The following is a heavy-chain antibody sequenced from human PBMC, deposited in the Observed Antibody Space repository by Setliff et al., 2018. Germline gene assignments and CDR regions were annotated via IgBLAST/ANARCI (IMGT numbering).Heavy chain of an antibody. CDR2: ISSSSDTI. CDR3: ARDGYPGTS. CDR1: GFTFGAYT. J-gene: IGHJ5*02. D-gene: IGHD2-2*03. Sequence: GGSLRLSCVASGFTFGAYTLTWVRQAPGKGLEWVSYISSSSDTIYYADSVRGRFTISRDNAKNSLSLQMNSLRGDDTAVYYCARDGYPGTSWGQGTLVTVSS. V-gene: IGHV3-48*04.